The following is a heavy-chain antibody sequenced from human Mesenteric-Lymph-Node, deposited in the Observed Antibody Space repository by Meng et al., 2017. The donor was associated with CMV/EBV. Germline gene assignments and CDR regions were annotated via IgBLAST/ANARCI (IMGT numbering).Heavy chain of an antibody. CDR3: ARGGGGSSWKALAYYFYGLDA. Sequence: GGSLRLSCAASGFTFSSSSMNWVRQAPGKGLEWISYISWSSGIMYYSDSVKGRFTISRDNAKNSLYLQMNSLRGEDTAVYYCARGGGGSSWKALAYYFYGLDAWGQGTTVTVSS. CDR1: GFTFSSSS. D-gene: IGHD2-15*01. V-gene: IGHV3-48*04. J-gene: IGHJ6*02. CDR2: ISWSSGIM.